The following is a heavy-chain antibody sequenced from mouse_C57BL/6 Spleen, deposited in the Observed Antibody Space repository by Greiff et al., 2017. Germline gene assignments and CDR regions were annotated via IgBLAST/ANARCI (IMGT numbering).Heavy chain of an antibody. CDR2: ILPGGGST. D-gene: IGHD6-1*01. V-gene: IGHV1-9*01. CDR1: GYTFTGYW. CDR3: GRERCLEKFAY. J-gene: IGHJ3*01. Sequence: QVQLQQSGAELMKPGASVKLSCKATGYTFTGYWIEWVKQRPGHGLEWIGEILPGGGSTNYHEKFKGKATFTADTASNTAYMQLSSLTTEDSAIDYCGRERCLEKFAYWGQGTLVTVSA.